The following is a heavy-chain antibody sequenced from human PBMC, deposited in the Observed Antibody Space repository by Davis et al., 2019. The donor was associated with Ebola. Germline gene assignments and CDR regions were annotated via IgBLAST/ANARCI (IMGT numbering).Heavy chain of an antibody. V-gene: IGHV4-30-4*01. D-gene: IGHD2-2*01. CDR2: IYYSGST. J-gene: IGHJ6*02. Sequence: MPSETLSLTCTVSGGSISSGDYYWSWIRQPPGKGLEWIGYIYYSGSTYYNPSLKSRVTISVDTSKNQFSLKLSSVTAADTAVYYCAKGVHDRDIVVVPAAIRYYYYGMDVWGQGTTVTVSS. CDR3: AKGVHDRDIVVVPAAIRYYYYGMDV. CDR1: GGSISSGDYY.